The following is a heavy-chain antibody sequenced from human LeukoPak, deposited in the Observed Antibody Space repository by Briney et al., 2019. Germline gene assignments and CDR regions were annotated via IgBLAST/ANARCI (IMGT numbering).Heavy chain of an antibody. CDR2: IGTAGDT. D-gene: IGHD6-13*01. Sequence: GSLRLSCAASGFTFSSYDMHWVRQGTGKGLEWVSAIGTAGDTYYPGSVKGRFTISRDNAKNTLYLQMNSLRAEDTAMYYCARARDVAAPATYWGQGTLVTVSS. CDR3: ARARDVAAPATY. J-gene: IGHJ4*02. CDR1: GFTFSSYD. V-gene: IGHV3-13*04.